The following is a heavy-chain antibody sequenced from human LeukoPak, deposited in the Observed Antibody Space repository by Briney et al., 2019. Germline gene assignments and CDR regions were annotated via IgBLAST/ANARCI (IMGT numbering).Heavy chain of an antibody. V-gene: IGHV3-23*01. Sequence: GGSPRLSCAASGFNFGSYSMTWVRQAPGKGLEWVSVMSADSATTFYADSVKGRFTISRYNAKNTVFLQMSSLRAEDTALYYCARKSASGNYPLDYWGQGTLVTVSS. CDR3: ARKSASGNYPLDY. CDR1: GFNFGSYS. J-gene: IGHJ4*02. CDR2: MSADSATT. D-gene: IGHD3-10*01.